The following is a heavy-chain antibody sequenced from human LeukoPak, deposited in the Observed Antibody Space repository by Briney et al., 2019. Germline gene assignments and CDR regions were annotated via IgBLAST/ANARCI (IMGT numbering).Heavy chain of an antibody. Sequence: ASVKVSCKASGYTFTSYGISWVRQAPGQGLEWMGWISAYNGNTNYAQKLQGSVTMTTDTSTSTAYMELRSLRSDDTAVYYCARAEYDILTGYYDYWGQGALVTVSS. CDR1: GYTFTSYG. V-gene: IGHV1-18*01. CDR2: ISAYNGNT. J-gene: IGHJ4*02. D-gene: IGHD3-9*01. CDR3: ARAEYDILTGYYDY.